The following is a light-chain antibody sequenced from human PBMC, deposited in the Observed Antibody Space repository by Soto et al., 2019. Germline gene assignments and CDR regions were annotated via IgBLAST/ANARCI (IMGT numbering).Light chain of an antibody. Sequence: EIVLKQSPGTLSLSPGERATLSCRASQSVSSSSYLAWYQQKPGQAPRLLIYGASSRATGIPDRFSGSGSATDFTLTISRLEPEDFAVYYCRQYDSSPSYTFGQGTKLEIK. J-gene: IGKJ2*01. CDR1: QSVSSSSY. V-gene: IGKV3-20*01. CDR3: RQYDSSPSYT. CDR2: GAS.